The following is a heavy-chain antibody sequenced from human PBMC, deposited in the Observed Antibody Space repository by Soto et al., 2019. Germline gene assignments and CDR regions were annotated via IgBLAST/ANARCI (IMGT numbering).Heavy chain of an antibody. Sequence: QVQLQEAGPGLVKPSQTLSLTCTVSGGSISSGGYYWSWIRQHPGKGLEWIGYIYYSGSTYYNPPLRSRVNPEVDPSKNLFSLKLSPVTAADTAVDSCARGKGLRGLPGGYFSRSSYYYGMDVWGQGPTGTVSS. V-gene: IGHV4-31*03. CDR2: IYYSGST. D-gene: IGHD5-12*01. CDR1: GGSISSGGYY. CDR3: ARGKGLRGLPGGYFSRSSYYYGMDV. J-gene: IGHJ6*02.